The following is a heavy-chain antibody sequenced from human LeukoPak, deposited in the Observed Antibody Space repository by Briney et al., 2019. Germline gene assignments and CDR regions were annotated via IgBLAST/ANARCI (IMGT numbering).Heavy chain of an antibody. CDR1: GFTFSSYE. D-gene: IGHD2/OR15-2a*01. J-gene: IGHJ4*02. V-gene: IGHV3-48*03. Sequence: QPGGSLRLSCAASGFTFSSYEMNWVRQAPGKGLEWVSYISSSGSTIYYADSVKGRFTISRDNSKNTLYLQMNSLKTEDTAVYYCTSVIVDLRSYYFDYWGQGTLVTVSS. CDR2: ISSSGSTI. CDR3: TSVIVDLRSYYFDY.